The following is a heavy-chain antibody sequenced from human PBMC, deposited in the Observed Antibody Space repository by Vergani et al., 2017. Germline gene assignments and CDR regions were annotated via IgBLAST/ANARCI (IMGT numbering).Heavy chain of an antibody. J-gene: IGHJ2*01. CDR2: IYNSGNG. CDR1: GDSIISSSYY. D-gene: IGHD3-16*01. CDR3: ASGKYYSDSTSHFRGRYFDV. Sequence: QMQLQESGPGLVKASETLSLTCTVSGDSIISSSYYWGWIRQPPGKGLEWIGSIYNSGNGDSSSSLKSRVTISADTSKNQFSLRLTSVIAADTAVYYCASGKYYSDSTSHFRGRYFDVWGRGTLVTVPS. V-gene: IGHV4-39*01.